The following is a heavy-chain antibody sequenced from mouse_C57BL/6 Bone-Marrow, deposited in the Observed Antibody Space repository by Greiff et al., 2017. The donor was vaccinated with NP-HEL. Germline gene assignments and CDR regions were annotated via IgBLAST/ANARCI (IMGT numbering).Heavy chain of an antibody. D-gene: IGHD1-1*02. CDR3: ARFGGSYYFDY. J-gene: IGHJ2*01. CDR1: GYTFTDYY. CDR2: INPYNGGP. V-gene: IGHV1-19*01. Sequence: VQLKQSGPVLVKPGASVTMSCKASGYTFTDYYMNWVKQSHGKSLEWIGVINPYNGGPSYNQKFKGKATLTVDKSSSTAYMELNSLTSEDSAVYYCARFGGSYYFDYWGQGTTLTVSS.